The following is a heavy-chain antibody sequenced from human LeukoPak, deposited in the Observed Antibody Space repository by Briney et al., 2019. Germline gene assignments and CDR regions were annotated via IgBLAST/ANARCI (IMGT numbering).Heavy chain of an antibody. Sequence: GASVKVSCKVSGYTLTELPMHWVRQAPGKGLEWMGGFDPEDGETIYAQKFQGRVTMTEDTSTDTAYMELSSLRSEDTAVYYCATDSSGQSGSFDYWGQGTLVTVSS. CDR2: FDPEDGET. V-gene: IGHV1-24*01. D-gene: IGHD6-19*01. CDR3: ATDSSGQSGSFDY. J-gene: IGHJ4*02. CDR1: GYTLTELP.